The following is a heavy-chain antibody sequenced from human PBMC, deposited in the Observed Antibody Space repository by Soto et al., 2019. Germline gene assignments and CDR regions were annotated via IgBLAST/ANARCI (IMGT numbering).Heavy chain of an antibody. CDR2: TWYRSNWSY. J-gene: IGHJ3*01. D-gene: IGHD2-15*01. Sequence: PSETLSLTCAISGDSFSSNGVAWNWIRQSPSRGLEWLGRTWYRSNWSYDYAASVKSRLTVNPDTSKNQFSLQLSSVTPEDTAVYSCARDKYSGFDVWGQGTMVTVSS. CDR3: ARDKYSGFDV. CDR1: GDSFSSNGVA. V-gene: IGHV6-1*01.